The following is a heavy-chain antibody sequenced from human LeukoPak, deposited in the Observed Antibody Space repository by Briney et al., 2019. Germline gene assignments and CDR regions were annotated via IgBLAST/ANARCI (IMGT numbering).Heavy chain of an antibody. V-gene: IGHV3-48*04. CDR2: ISSSSSTI. D-gene: IGHD3-3*01. J-gene: IGHJ4*02. CDR1: GFTFSSYS. Sequence: GGSLRLSCAASGFTFSSYSMNWVRQAPGKGLEWVSYISSSSSTIYYADSVKGRFTISRDNAKNSLYLQMNSLRGEDTALYHCARARGGYYEYYFDYWGQGTLVTVSS. CDR3: ARARGGYYEYYFDY.